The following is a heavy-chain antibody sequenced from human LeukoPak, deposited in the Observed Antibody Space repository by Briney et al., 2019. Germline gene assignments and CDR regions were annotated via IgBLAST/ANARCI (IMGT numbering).Heavy chain of an antibody. CDR2: IYRDGGI. Sequence: GGSLRLSCAASGFTVSSNYMNWVRQAPGKGLEWVSVIYRDGGIYYAESVKGRFIISRDTSRNTLYLQMNTLRAEDAAVYYCARESSGYYFDYWGQGTLVTVSS. D-gene: IGHD6-25*01. V-gene: IGHV3-53*01. CDR3: ARESSGYYFDY. CDR1: GFTVSSNY. J-gene: IGHJ4*02.